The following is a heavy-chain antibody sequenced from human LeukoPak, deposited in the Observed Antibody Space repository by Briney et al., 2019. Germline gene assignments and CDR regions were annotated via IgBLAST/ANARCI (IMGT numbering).Heavy chain of an antibody. D-gene: IGHD6-19*01. CDR3: AREQDVAVAGFDY. CDR1: GYTFTGYY. CDR2: INPNSGGT. Sequence: GASVKFSCKASGYTFTGYYMHWVRQAPGQGLEWMGWINPNSGGTNYAQKFQGRVTMTRDTSISTAYMELSRLRSDDTAVYYCAREQDVAVAGFDYWGQGTLVTVSS. V-gene: IGHV1-2*02. J-gene: IGHJ4*02.